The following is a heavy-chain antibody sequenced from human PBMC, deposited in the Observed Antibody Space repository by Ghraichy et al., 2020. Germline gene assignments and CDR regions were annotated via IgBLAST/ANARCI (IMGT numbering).Heavy chain of an antibody. V-gene: IGHV3-23*01. D-gene: IGHD2-2*01. CDR1: RFNFSNYA. CDR3: AKLFPRIVVVPAAGMDV. CDR2: ISGSGGST. Sequence: GESLNITCAASRFNFSNYAMTWVRQAPGKGLEWVSDISGSGGSTYYADSGKGRFTISRDNSKNTLYLQMNSLRAEDTAVYYCAKLFPRIVVVPAAGMDVWGQGTTVTVSS. J-gene: IGHJ6*02.